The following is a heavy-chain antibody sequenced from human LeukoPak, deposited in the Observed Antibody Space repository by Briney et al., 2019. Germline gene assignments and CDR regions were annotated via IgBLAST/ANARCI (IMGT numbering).Heavy chain of an antibody. V-gene: IGHV4-4*07. CDR2: VHNTGST. CDR3: ARDEYSGYDPCFDF. J-gene: IGHJ4*02. Sequence: PSETLSLTCTVSGVYISNYHWSWIRQPAGKGLEWIGRVHNTGSTISSPSLQRRVTMSLDTSKNQFSLNLNSVTAADTAVYYCARDEYSGYDPCFDFWGQGTLVTVSS. D-gene: IGHD5-12*01. CDR1: GVYISNYH.